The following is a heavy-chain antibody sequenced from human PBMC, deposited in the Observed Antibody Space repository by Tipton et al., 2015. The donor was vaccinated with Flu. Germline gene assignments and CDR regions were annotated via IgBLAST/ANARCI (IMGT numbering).Heavy chain of an antibody. CDR3: ASFPTPIAAFDY. CDR1: GGSISSYY. D-gene: IGHD6-6*01. V-gene: IGHV4-59*01. Sequence: TLSLTCTVSGGSISSYYWSWIRQPPGKGLEWIGYIYYSGSTNYNPSLKSRVTISVDTSKNQFSLKLSSVTAADTAVYYCASFPTPIAAFDYWGQGTLVTVSS. CDR2: IYYSGST. J-gene: IGHJ4*02.